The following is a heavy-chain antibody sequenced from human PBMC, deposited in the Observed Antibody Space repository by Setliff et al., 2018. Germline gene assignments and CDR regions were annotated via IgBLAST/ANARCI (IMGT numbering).Heavy chain of an antibody. V-gene: IGHV3-7*01. CDR3: SRDLQGSGDYVVDY. CDR1: GFTFRSYW. D-gene: IGHD4-17*01. J-gene: IGHJ4*02. Sequence: GGSLRLSCAASGFTFRSYWMSWVRQAPGKGLEWVANIKKDGSIKYYLDPVRGRFTISRDNAENSLTLQMNSPRVEDTAVYYCSRDLQGSGDYVVDYWGQGTLVTVSS. CDR2: IKKDGSIK.